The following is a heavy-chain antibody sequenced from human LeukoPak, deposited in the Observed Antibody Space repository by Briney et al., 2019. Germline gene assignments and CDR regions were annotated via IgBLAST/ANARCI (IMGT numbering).Heavy chain of an antibody. J-gene: IGHJ6*02. CDR1: GYTFTSYD. V-gene: IGHV1-8*01. CDR3: ARSPSRIAARRDYYYGMDV. D-gene: IGHD6-6*01. CDR2: MNPNSGNT. Sequence: ASVKVSCKASGYTFTSYDINWVGQATGQGLEWMGWMNPNSGNTGYAQKFQGRVTMTRNTSISTAYMELSSLRSEDTAVYYCARSPSRIAARRDYYYGMDVWGQGTTVTVSS.